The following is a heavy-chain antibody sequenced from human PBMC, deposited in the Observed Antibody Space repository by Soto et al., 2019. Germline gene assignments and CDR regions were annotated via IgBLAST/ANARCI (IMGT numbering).Heavy chain of an antibody. CDR2: IDWDDDK. V-gene: IGHV2-70*01. J-gene: IGHJ6*02. CDR1: GFSLSTSGMC. Sequence: VSGPTLVNPTQTLTLTCTFSGFSLSTSGMCVSWIRQPPGKALEWLALIDWDDDKYYSTSLKTRLTISKDTSKNQVVLTMTNMDPVDTATYYCARTRATGIAVAGKGYYYGMDVWGQGTMVTVSS. D-gene: IGHD6-19*01. CDR3: ARTRATGIAVAGKGYYYGMDV.